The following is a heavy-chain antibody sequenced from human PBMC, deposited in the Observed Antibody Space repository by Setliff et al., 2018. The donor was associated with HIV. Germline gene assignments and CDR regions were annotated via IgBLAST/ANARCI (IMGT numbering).Heavy chain of an antibody. V-gene: IGHV1-8*01. CDR1: ATFTNVD. CDR2: MNPNTGVS. Sequence: GASVKVSCKASATFTNVDIHWLRRATGQGLEWMGWMNPNTGVSGYALKFQARVIMTRDTSISTAYMELSSLTSEDTAVYYCARGKGVGGVVITGGLDVWGKGTTVTVSS. CDR3: ARGKGVGGVVITGGLDV. J-gene: IGHJ6*04. D-gene: IGHD3-10*01.